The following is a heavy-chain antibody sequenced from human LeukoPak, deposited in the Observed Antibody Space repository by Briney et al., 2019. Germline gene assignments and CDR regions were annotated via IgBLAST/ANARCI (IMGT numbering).Heavy chain of an antibody. CDR2: IYYSGST. D-gene: IGHD3-9*01. J-gene: IGHJ6*02. Sequence: SETLSLTCTVSGGSISSYYWSWIRQPPGKGLEWIGYIYYSGSTNYNPSLKSRVTISVDTSKNQFSLKLSSVTAADTAVYYCARVSGYYDILTGYYSPDYYYGMDVWGQGTTVTVSS. V-gene: IGHV4-59*01. CDR1: GGSISSYY. CDR3: ARVSGYYDILTGYYSPDYYYGMDV.